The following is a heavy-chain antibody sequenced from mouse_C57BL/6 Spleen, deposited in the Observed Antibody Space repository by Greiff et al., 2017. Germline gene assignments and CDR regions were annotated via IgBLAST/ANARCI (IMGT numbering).Heavy chain of an antibody. D-gene: IGHD1-1*01. CDR1: GYTFTSYW. CDR2: IHPNSGST. Sequence: QVQLQQPGAELVKPGASVKLSCKASGYTFTSYWMHWVKQRPGQGLEWIGMIHPNSGSTNYNEKFKSKATLTVDKSSSTAYMQLSSLTSEDSAVYYCARKGLTTYYAMDYWGQGTSVTVSS. J-gene: IGHJ4*01. CDR3: ARKGLTTYYAMDY. V-gene: IGHV1-64*01.